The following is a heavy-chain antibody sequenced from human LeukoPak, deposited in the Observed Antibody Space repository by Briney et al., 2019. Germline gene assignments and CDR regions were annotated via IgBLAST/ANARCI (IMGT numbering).Heavy chain of an antibody. CDR2: MNPKTGRT. CDR3: VTGVPWD. V-gene: IGHV1-8*01. D-gene: IGHD1-26*01. Sequence: GASVKVSCKASGNTFTTYDFNWVRQAPGQGFEWMGWMNPKTGRTGFAQKFRGRFTMTRNISINTAYLGVTNLRFEDTALYYCVTGVPWDWGQGSLITVSS. J-gene: IGHJ4*02. CDR1: GNTFTTYD.